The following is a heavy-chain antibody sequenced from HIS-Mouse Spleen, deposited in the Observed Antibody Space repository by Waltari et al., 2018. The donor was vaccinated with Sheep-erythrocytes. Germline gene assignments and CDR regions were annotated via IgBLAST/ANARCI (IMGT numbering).Heavy chain of an antibody. D-gene: IGHD3-22*01. CDR3: ARLYYYDSSGYYFDY. J-gene: IGHJ4*02. Sequence: QLQLQESGPGLVKPSETLSLTCTVSGGSISSSSYYWGWIRQPPGKGLEWIGSIYYSGSTYYNPSRKSRVTISVDTSKNQFSLKLSSVTAADTAVYYCARLYYYDSSGYYFDYWGQGTLVTVSS. CDR1: GGSISSSSYY. CDR2: IYYSGST. V-gene: IGHV4-39*01.